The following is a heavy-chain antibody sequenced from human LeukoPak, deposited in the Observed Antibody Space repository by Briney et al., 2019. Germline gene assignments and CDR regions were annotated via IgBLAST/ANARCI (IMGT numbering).Heavy chain of an antibody. V-gene: IGHV3-33*06. D-gene: IGHD3-10*01. Sequence: GGSLRLSCAASGFTFSSYGMHWVRQAPGKGLEWVAVIWYDGSNKYYADSVKGRLTISRDNSKNTLYLQMNSLRAEDTAVYYCAKGTYYYGSGSPVDYWGQGTLVTVSS. J-gene: IGHJ4*02. CDR2: IWYDGSNK. CDR3: AKGTYYYGSGSPVDY. CDR1: GFTFSSYG.